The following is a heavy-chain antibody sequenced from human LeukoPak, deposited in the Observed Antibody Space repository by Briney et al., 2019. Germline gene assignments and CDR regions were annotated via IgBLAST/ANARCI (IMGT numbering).Heavy chain of an antibody. Sequence: KPSETLSLTCAVYGGSFSGYYWSWIRQPPGKGLEWIGEINHSGSTNYNPSLKSRVTISVDTSKNQFSLKLSSVTAADTAVYYCARGRSSRYSHQGYYYYMDVWGKGTTVTVSS. CDR2: INHSGST. CDR3: ARGRSSRYSHQGYYYYMDV. CDR1: GGSFSGYY. V-gene: IGHV4-34*01. J-gene: IGHJ6*03. D-gene: IGHD1-1*01.